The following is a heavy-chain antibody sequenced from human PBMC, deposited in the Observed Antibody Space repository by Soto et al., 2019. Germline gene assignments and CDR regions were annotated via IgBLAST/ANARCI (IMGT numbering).Heavy chain of an antibody. V-gene: IGHV3-23*01. CDR2: IGGSGDST. CDR3: AKETTTPAYFDY. D-gene: IGHD1-1*01. Sequence: WGSLRISCASSVFTFSIHAMSWVRQAPGKGLEWVSAIGGSGDSTYYADSVKGRFTISRDNSKNTLYLQMNSLRADDTAVYYCAKETTTPAYFDYWGQGTMVTVSS. J-gene: IGHJ4*02. CDR1: VFTFSIHA.